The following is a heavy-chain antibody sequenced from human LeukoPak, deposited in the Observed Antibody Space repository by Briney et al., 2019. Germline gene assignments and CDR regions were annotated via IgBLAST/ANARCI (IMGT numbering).Heavy chain of an antibody. J-gene: IGHJ3*02. Sequence: GGSLRLSCAASGFTVSSNYMSWVRQAPGKGLEWVSVIYSGGSTYYADSVKGRFTISRDNSKNTLYLQMNSLRAEDTAVYYCAKALTPDIVVVPAARGAFDIWGQGTMVTVPS. V-gene: IGHV3-53*01. D-gene: IGHD2-2*01. CDR1: GFTVSSNY. CDR3: AKALTPDIVVVPAARGAFDI. CDR2: IYSGGST.